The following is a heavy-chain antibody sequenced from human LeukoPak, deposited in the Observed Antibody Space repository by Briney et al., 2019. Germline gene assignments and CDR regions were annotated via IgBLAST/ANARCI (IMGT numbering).Heavy chain of an antibody. CDR3: ARHRRSVSPNLIDY. CDR1: GGSISGSEYY. V-gene: IGHV4-39*01. Sequence: SETLSLTCTVSGGSISGSEYYWGWIRQPRGKGLEWIATISYSGSTDYNPPLKSRVTISVDTSKNQFSLNLTSVTAADTAVYYCARHRRSVSPNLIDYWGQGTLVTVSS. CDR2: ISYSGST. D-gene: IGHD1-14*01. J-gene: IGHJ4*02.